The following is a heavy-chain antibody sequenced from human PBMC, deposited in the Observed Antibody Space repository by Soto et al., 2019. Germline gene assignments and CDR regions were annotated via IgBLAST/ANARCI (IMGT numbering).Heavy chain of an antibody. J-gene: IGHJ4*02. CDR3: GRDTFDGGSSWFY. D-gene: IGHD6-13*01. V-gene: IGHV1-69*01. CDR2: IIPIFGTA. Sequence: QVQLVQSGAEVKKPGSSVKVSCKASGGTFSSYAISWVRQAPGQGLEWMGGIIPIFGTANYAQKFQGRVKITADESTSTAYMELSSLRAEDTAVYYCGRDTFDGGSSWFYWGQGTLVTVSS. CDR1: GGTFSSYA.